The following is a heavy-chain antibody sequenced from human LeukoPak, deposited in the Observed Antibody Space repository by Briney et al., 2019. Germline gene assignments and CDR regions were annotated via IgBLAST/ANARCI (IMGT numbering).Heavy chain of an antibody. Sequence: GGSLRLSCAASGFTFSTYEMHWVRQAPGKGLEWVAVISNDGRNKDYADSVKGRFTISRDNSKNTLYVQMNSLRAEDTAVCYCAPLGVTTWLDYWGQGTLVTVSS. CDR1: GFTFSTYE. D-gene: IGHD4-17*01. CDR3: APLGVTTWLDY. J-gene: IGHJ4*02. CDR2: ISNDGRNK. V-gene: IGHV3-30*07.